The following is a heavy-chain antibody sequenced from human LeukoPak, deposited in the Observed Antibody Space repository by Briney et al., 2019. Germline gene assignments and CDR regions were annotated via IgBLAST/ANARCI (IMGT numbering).Heavy chain of an antibody. CDR2: INPKSNNT. J-gene: IGHJ4*02. CDR1: GFGFSTYE. V-gene: IGHV1-8*01. Sequence: ASVKVSCKASGFGFSTYEINCVRQAAGQGLEWMGWINPKSNNTGFAQRFQGRVTMTTNTSINIAYMELGSLTSEDTAVYFCARGRGFLPAASPFDYWGQGTLVTVSS. CDR3: ARGRGFLPAASPFDY. D-gene: IGHD2-2*01.